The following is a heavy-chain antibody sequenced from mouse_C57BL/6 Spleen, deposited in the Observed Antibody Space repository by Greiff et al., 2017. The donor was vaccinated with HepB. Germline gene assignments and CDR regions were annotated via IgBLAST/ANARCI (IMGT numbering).Heavy chain of an antibody. D-gene: IGHD1-1*01. CDR3: ARGYYGSSYGFAY. J-gene: IGHJ3*01. V-gene: IGHV1-7*01. CDR1: GYTFTSYW. Sequence: QVQLQQSGAELAKPGASVKLSCKASGYTFTSYWMHWVKQRPGQGLEWIGYINPSSGYTKYNEKFKGKATLTAEKSSSTVYLELSRLTSDDSAVYYCARGYYGSSYGFAYWGQGTLVTVSA. CDR2: INPSSGYT.